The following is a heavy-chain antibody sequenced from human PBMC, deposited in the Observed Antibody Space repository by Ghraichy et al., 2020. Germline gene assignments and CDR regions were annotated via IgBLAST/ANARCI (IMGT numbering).Heavy chain of an antibody. CDR2: IYYSGST. D-gene: IGHD3-3*01. V-gene: IGHV4-59*01. J-gene: IGHJ6*02. CDR1: GGSISSYY. Sequence: SETLSLTCTVSGGSISSYYWSWIRQPPGNGLEWIGYIYYSGSTNYNPSLKSRVTISVDTSKNQFSLKLSSVTAADTAVYYCARNFYDFWSGYLGMDVWGQGTTVTVSS. CDR3: ARNFYDFWSGYLGMDV.